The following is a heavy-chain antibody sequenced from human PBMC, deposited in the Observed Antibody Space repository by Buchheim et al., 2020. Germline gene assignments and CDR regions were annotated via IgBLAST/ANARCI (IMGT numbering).Heavy chain of an antibody. CDR2: IYYSGST. Sequence: QVQVQQWGAGLLKPSETLSLTCAVYGGSLSGHYWSWIRQSPGKGLEWIGYIYYSGSTYYNPSLKSRVTISVDTSKNQFSLKLSSVTAADTAVYYCAREVATISHWGQGTL. CDR3: AREVATISH. V-gene: IGHV4-34*01. D-gene: IGHD5-24*01. CDR1: GGSLSGHY. J-gene: IGHJ4*02.